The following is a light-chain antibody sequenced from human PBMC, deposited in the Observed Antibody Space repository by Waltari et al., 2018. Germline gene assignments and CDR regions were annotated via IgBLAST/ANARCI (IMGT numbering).Light chain of an antibody. V-gene: IGLV1-44*01. CDR3: AAWDDSLNRV. CDR2: RNS. J-gene: IGLJ2*01. Sequence: QSVLTQPPSASGTPGQRVTIPCPGSGPNIGSNAVSWYQQLPGTATKILISRNSPWPSGVPDRFSGSKSGPSASLAISGLQSEDEADYYCAAWDDSLNRVFGGGTKLTVL. CDR1: GPNIGSNA.